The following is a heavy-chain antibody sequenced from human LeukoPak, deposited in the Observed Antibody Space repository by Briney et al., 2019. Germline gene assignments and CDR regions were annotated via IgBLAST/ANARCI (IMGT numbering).Heavy chain of an antibody. J-gene: IGHJ4*02. CDR1: GFTFSSYW. CDR2: IKQDGSQK. CDR3: ASVSSFDY. V-gene: IGHV3-7*01. Sequence: GGSLRLSCAASGFTFSSYWMSWVRQAPGRGLEWVANIKQDGSQKYYVDSVKGRFSISRDNAKNSLYLQMNSLRAEDTAVYYCASVSSFDYWGQGTLVTVSS. D-gene: IGHD3-16*02.